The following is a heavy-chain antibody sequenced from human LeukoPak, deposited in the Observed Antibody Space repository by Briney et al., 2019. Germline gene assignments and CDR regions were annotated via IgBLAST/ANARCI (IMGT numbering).Heavy chain of an antibody. CDR3: ARAGIEAFGGAALDNPTPGNFDY. D-gene: IGHD2-21*01. CDR2: INHSGST. V-gene: IGHV4-34*01. Sequence: KPSETLSLTCAVYGGSFSGYYWSWIRQPPGKGLEWIGEINHSGSTNYNPSLKSRVTISVDTSKNQFSLKLSSVTAADTAVYYCARAGIEAFGGAALDNPTPGNFDYWGQGTLVTVSS. J-gene: IGHJ4*02. CDR1: GGSFSGYY.